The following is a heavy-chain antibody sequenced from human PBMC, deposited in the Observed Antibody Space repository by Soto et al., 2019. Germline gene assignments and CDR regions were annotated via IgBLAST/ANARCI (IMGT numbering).Heavy chain of an antibody. Sequence: ELQLVESGRSLVQPGGSLRLSCATSGFTFSTSWMTWVRQAPGKGLEWVANINQDGSETNYVESVKGRFTISRDNGQNSVYLQMNSLRVEDTAMYYCARDADWGQGTLVTVSS. CDR2: INQDGSET. CDR3: ARDAD. J-gene: IGHJ4*02. V-gene: IGHV3-7*01. CDR1: GFTFSTSW.